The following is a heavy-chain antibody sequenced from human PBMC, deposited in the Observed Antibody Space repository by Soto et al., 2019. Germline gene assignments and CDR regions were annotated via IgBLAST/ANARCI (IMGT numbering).Heavy chain of an antibody. D-gene: IGHD3-16*01. J-gene: IGHJ4*02. Sequence: GGSLRLSCAASGFSLSPYWMHWVRQVPGRGLEWVARLSSDGFGAAYADSVKGRFFISRDIARNALSLQMNSLRADDTAVYYCARDLGGPDYWGRGTSVTVSS. V-gene: IGHV3-74*03. CDR1: GFSLSPYW. CDR3: ARDLGGPDY. CDR2: LSSDGFGA.